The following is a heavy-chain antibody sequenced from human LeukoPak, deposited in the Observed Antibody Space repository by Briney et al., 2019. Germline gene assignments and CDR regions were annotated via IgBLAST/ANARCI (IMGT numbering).Heavy chain of an antibody. CDR2: IYYSGST. V-gene: IGHV4-39*01. CDR3: ARVWYYDTLTGTSDH. CDR1: GGSISSRSYY. Sequence: SETLSLTCTVSGGSISSRSYYWGWIRQPPGKGLEWIGTIYYSGSTYYNPSLNSRVTASVDTSKNQFFLKLNSVTAADTAVYYCARVWYYDTLTGTSDHWGQGTLVTVSS. D-gene: IGHD3-9*01. J-gene: IGHJ4*02.